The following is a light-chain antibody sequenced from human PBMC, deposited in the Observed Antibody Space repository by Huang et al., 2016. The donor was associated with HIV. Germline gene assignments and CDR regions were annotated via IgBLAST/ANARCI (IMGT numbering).Light chain of an antibody. CDR2: AAS. Sequence: IVMTQSPATLSVSPGEGVTLSCRASQSLSGNLAWYQPTPGQAPRRLIYAASSMAPGIPARFSGSGSGTEFTLTSSSLESEDFAVYHCQQYNDWPWTFGQGTRVEIK. J-gene: IGKJ1*01. CDR3: QQYNDWPWT. CDR1: QSLSGN. V-gene: IGKV3-15*01.